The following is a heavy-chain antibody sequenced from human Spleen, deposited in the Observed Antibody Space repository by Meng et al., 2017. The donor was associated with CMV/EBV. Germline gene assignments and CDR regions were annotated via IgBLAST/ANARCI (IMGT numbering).Heavy chain of an antibody. CDR2: ISSSSSYI. Sequence: SWAASGFTFSSYSMNWVRQAPGKGLEWVSSISSSSSYIYYADSVKGRFTISRDNAKNSLYLQMNSLRAEDTAVYYCARGKEKWESHDWGQGTLVTVSS. CDR3: ARGKEKWESHD. D-gene: IGHD1-26*01. CDR1: GFTFSSYS. J-gene: IGHJ4*02. V-gene: IGHV3-21*01.